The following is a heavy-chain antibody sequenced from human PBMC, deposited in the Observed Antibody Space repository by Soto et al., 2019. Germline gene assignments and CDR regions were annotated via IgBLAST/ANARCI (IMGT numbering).Heavy chain of an antibody. D-gene: IGHD3-9*01. CDR1: GGSISSYY. Sequence: PSETLSLTCIVSGGSISSYYWSWIRQPPGMGLEWIGYIYSSGSTKYNPSLKSRVTISLDTSKNQFSLKLTSVTAADTAVYYCASYYDILTGYIDYGMDVWGQGTTVT. CDR3: ASYYDILTGYIDYGMDV. CDR2: IYSSGST. V-gene: IGHV4-4*09. J-gene: IGHJ6*02.